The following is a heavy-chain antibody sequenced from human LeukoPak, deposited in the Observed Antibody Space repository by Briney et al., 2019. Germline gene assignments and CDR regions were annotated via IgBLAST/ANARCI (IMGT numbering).Heavy chain of an antibody. CDR3: TRAGELIVGATGDI. CDR1: GFTFGDYA. J-gene: IGHJ3*02. D-gene: IGHD1-26*01. CDR2: IRSKAYGGTT. V-gene: IGHV3-49*04. Sequence: PGGSLRLSCTASGFTFGDYAMSWVRQAPGKGLEWVGFIRSKAYGGTTEYAASVKGRFTISRDDSKSIAYLQMNSLKTEDTAVYYCTRAGELIVGATGDIWGQGTMVTVSS.